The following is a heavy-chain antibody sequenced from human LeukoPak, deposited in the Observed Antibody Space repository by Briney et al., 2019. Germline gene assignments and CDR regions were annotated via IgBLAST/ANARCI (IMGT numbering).Heavy chain of an antibody. CDR3: AKDSGSGWYPY. CDR2: IKQDGSEK. V-gene: IGHV3-7*03. D-gene: IGHD6-19*01. CDR1: GFTFSLYW. J-gene: IGHJ4*02. Sequence: GGSLRLSCAASGFTFSLYWMNWVRRAPGKGLEGVANIKQDGSEKNYVDSVKGRFTISRDNAKNSLYLQMNSLRAEDTAVYYCAKDSGSGWYPYWGQGTLVTVSS.